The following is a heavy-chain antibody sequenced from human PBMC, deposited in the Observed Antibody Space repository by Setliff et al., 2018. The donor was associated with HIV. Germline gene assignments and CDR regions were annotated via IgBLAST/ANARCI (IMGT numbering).Heavy chain of an antibody. D-gene: IGHD2-2*01. CDR3: AHSLYCSSSNCSGLLFDY. J-gene: IGHJ4*02. Sequence: SGPTLVNPTQTLTLTCAFSGFSLTTSAVGVGWIRQPPGKALEWLSLIYWDDDKRYRSSLKSRLTITKDTSKNQVVLTLTNMDPVDTATYYCAHSLYCSSSNCSGLLFDYWGQGTLVTVSS. CDR2: IYWDDDK. V-gene: IGHV2-5*02. CDR1: GFSLTTSAVG.